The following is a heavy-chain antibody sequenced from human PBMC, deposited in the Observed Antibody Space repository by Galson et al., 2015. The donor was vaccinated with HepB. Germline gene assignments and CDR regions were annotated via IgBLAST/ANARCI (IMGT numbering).Heavy chain of an antibody. J-gene: IGHJ5*02. D-gene: IGHD3-9*01. V-gene: IGHV6-1*01. Sequence: CAISGDSVSSNSAAWNWIRQSPSRGLEWLGRTYYRSKWYNDYAVSVKSRITINPDTSKNQFSLKLSSVTAADTAVYYCARTTGNWFDPWGQGTLVTVSS. CDR3: ARTTGNWFDP. CDR1: GDSVSSNSAA. CDR2: TYYRSKWYN.